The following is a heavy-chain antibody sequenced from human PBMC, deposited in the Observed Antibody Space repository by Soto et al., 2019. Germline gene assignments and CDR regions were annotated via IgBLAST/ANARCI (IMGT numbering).Heavy chain of an antibody. V-gene: IGHV3-23*01. J-gene: IGHJ4*02. CDR2: ISTSAGNT. D-gene: IGHD1-26*01. CDR1: EFTFSSYA. CDR3: EKSGSHSYFDY. Sequence: PVGSLSLSCAAPEFTFSSYAMTWVRLAPGKGLEWVSSISTSAGNTYYADSVKGRFTISRDNSKNTLYLQMNSLRADDTAVYYCEKSGSHSYFDYWGQGTMVTVYS.